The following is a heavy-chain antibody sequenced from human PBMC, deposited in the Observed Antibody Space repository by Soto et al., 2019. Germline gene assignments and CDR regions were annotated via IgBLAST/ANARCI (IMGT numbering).Heavy chain of an antibody. D-gene: IGHD3-22*01. Sequence: GGSLRLSCAASGCIFITYAMRWVRQAPGKGLEWVAFISYDRSNKYYADSVKGRFTISRDNGKNSLFLQMNSLRDEDTAVYYCARVVVVIPPGYYYAMDVWGQGTTVTAP. CDR3: ARVVVVIPPGYYYAMDV. CDR1: GCIFITYA. J-gene: IGHJ6*02. CDR2: ISYDRSNK. V-gene: IGHV3-30-3*01.